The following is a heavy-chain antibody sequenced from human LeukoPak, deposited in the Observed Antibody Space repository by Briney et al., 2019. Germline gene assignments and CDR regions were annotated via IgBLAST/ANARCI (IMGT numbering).Heavy chain of an antibody. V-gene: IGHV4-39*01. J-gene: IGHJ6*03. D-gene: IGHD1-26*01. CDR3: ARGIVSPRFYDYMDV. CDR1: GGSISSSSYY. Sequence: PSETLSLTCTVSGGSISSSSYYWGWVRQPPGKGLEWIANIYYSGSTYYSPSLRSRVTISVDTSKNQFSLELNSVTAADSAVYFCARGIVSPRFYDYMDVWGKGTTVTVSS. CDR2: IYYSGST.